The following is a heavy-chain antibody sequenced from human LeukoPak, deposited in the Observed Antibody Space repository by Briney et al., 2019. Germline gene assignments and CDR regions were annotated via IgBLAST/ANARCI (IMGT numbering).Heavy chain of an antibody. CDR2: IKQDGSEK. J-gene: IGHJ5*02. CDR1: GFTFSSYW. D-gene: IGHD3-10*01. CDR3: KISPVWFGELLNWFDP. Sequence: PGGSLRLSCAASGFTFSSYWMSWVRQAPGKGLEWVANIKQDGSEKYYVDSVKGRFTISRDNAKNSLYLQMNSLRAEDTAVYYCKISPVWFGELLNWFDPWGQGTVVTVSS. V-gene: IGHV3-7*01.